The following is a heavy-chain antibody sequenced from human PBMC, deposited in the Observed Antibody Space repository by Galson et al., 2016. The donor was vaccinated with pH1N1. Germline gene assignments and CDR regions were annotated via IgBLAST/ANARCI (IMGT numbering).Heavy chain of an antibody. CDR1: GFTFRGYS. Sequence: SLRLSCAASGFTFRGYSMNWVRQAPGKGLEWVSFISSSSSYIYQADSVKGRFTISRDNAKNSMYLQMNSLRAEDTAVYYCVRDKEWLVWGYFDLWGRGTLVTVSS. D-gene: IGHD6-19*01. V-gene: IGHV3-21*01. CDR3: VRDKEWLVWGYFDL. CDR2: ISSSSSYI. J-gene: IGHJ2*01.